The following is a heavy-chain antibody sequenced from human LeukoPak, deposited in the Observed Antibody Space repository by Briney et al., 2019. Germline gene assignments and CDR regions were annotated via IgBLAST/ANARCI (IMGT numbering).Heavy chain of an antibody. J-gene: IGHJ3*02. D-gene: IGHD1-26*01. CDR2: IKQDGSEK. CDR1: GFTFSSYW. V-gene: IGHV3-7*01. CDR3: ARYRFVVGAADSFDM. Sequence: GGSLRLSCAASGFTFSSYWMSWVRQAPGKGLEWVANIKQDGSEKYYVDSVKGRFTISRDNAKNSLYLQMNSLRAEDTAVYYCARYRFVVGAADSFDMWGQGTTVTVSS.